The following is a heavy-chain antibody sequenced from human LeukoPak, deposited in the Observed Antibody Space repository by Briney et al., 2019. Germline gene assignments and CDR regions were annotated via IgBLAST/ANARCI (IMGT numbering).Heavy chain of an antibody. Sequence: GGSLRLSCAASGFTFTNYGIHWVRLAPGKGLEWVAVISSDGSNKHYADSVKGRFTISRDDSKNTLYLQMNSLRVDDTALYYCTTFDMWGQGTMVIVSS. CDR1: GFTFTNYG. J-gene: IGHJ3*02. V-gene: IGHV3-30*03. CDR2: ISSDGSNK. CDR3: TTFDM.